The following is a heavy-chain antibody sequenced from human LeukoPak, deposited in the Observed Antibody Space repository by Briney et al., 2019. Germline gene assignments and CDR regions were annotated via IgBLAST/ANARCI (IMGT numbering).Heavy chain of an antibody. V-gene: IGHV4-34*01. J-gene: IGHJ4*02. CDR2: INHSGST. Sequence: SETLSLTCTVSGGSISSYYWSWIRQPPGKGLEWIGEINHSGSTNYNPSLKSRVTISVDTSKNQFSLKLSSVTAADTAVYYCARGGSSWEEKSLFDYWGQGTLVTVSS. CDR3: ARGGSSWEEKSLFDY. D-gene: IGHD6-13*01. CDR1: GGSISSYY.